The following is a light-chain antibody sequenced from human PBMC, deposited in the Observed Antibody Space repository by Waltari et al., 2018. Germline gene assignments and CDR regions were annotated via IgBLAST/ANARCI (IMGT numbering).Light chain of an antibody. CDR1: SSAVGRYQY. J-gene: IGLJ3*02. Sequence: QSPLTQPASVSGSPGQSIPISCSGTSSAVGRYQYVPWFQQLPVKAPKLMIYDVYNRPSGVSTRFSGSKSGNTASLTISGLQAEDEADYYCSSYTADTTRVFGGGTKLTVL. V-gene: IGLV2-14*03. CDR2: DVY. CDR3: SSYTADTTRV.